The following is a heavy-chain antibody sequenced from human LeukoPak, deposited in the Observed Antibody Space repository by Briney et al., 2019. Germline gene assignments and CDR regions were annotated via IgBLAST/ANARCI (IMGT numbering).Heavy chain of an antibody. J-gene: IGHJ4*02. CDR2: IYYSGST. CDR1: GGSISSSSYY. CDR3: ARGDSSGYYYFDY. Sequence: SETLSLTCTVSGGSISSSSYYWGWIRQPQGKGLEWIGSIYYSGSTYYNPALKSRDTISVDASKTQFSLKLSSVTAADTAVYYCARGDSSGYYYFDYWGQGTLVTVS. D-gene: IGHD3-22*01. V-gene: IGHV4-39*01.